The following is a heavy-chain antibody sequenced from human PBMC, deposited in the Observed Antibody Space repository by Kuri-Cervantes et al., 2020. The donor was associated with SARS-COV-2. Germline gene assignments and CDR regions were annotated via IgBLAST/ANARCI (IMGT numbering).Heavy chain of an antibody. D-gene: IGHD3-3*01. Sequence: SETLSLTCTVSGGSISSSSYYWGWIRQPPGKGLEWIGSIYYSGSTYYNPSLKSRVTISVDTSKDQFPLKLSSVTAADTAVYYCARETYEPLGTIFGVPGVPYFDYWGQGTLVTVSS. CDR3: ARETYEPLGTIFGVPGVPYFDY. J-gene: IGHJ4*02. CDR2: IYYSGST. V-gene: IGHV4-39*06. CDR1: GGSISSSSYY.